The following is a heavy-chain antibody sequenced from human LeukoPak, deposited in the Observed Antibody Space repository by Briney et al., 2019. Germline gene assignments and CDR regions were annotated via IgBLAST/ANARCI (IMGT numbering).Heavy chain of an antibody. J-gene: IGHJ4*02. D-gene: IGHD3-22*01. Sequence: PGGSLRLSCAASGFTFSSYAMSWVRQAPGKGLEWVSVISGSGVSTYYADSVKGRFTISRDNSKNTLYLQMNSLRAEDTAVYYCSEAHYFDSSGYYYEYWGQGTRVTVSS. CDR2: ISGSGVST. CDR3: SEAHYFDSSGYYYEY. CDR1: GFTFSSYA. V-gene: IGHV3-23*01.